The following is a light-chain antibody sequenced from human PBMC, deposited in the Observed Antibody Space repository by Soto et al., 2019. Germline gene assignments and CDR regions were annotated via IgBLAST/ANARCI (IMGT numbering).Light chain of an antibody. V-gene: IGLV2-8*01. CDR1: SSDVGGYDF. CDR2: GVS. Sequence: QSALTQPPSASGSPGQSVAISCTGTSSDVGGYDFVSWFQQHPGKAPKLMIYGVSKRPLGVPDRFSGSKSGNTASLTVSWLQAEDEADYYCSSYSDRNNLVFGGGTKLTVL. CDR3: SSYSDRNNLV. J-gene: IGLJ3*02.